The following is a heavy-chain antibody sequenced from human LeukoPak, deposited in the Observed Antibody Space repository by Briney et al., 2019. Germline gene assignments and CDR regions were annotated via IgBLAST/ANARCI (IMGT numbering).Heavy chain of an antibody. CDR1: GGSISSYY. CDR2: IYTSGST. J-gene: IGHJ4*02. V-gene: IGHV4-4*07. D-gene: IGHD2-21*02. Sequence: PSETLSLTCTVSGGSISSYYWSWIRQPAGKGLEWIGRIYTSGSTNYNPSLKSRVTTSVDTSKNQFSLKLSSVTAADTAVYYCARAASGAYCGGDCSEFDYWGQGTLVTVSS. CDR3: ARAASGAYCGGDCSEFDY.